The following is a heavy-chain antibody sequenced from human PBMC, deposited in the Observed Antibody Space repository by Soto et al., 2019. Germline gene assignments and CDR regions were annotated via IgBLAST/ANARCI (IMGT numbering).Heavy chain of an antibody. D-gene: IGHD3-22*01. CDR3: GRLLLLRFRNYGLDV. J-gene: IGHJ6*02. CDR1: GYTFTNYA. V-gene: IGHV1-3*01. CDR2: ITAGNGHT. Sequence: ASVKVSCKASGYTFTNYAIHWVRQAPGQGPEWMGRITAGNGHTEYSQKFQGRVTITSDTSANVAYMDLSSLTSEDTAVYYCGRLLLLRFRNYGLDVWGQGTTVTVSS.